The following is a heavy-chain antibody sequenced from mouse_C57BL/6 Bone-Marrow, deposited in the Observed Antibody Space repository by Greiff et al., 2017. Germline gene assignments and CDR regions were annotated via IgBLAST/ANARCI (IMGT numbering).Heavy chain of an antibody. J-gene: IGHJ2*01. CDR1: GYTFTDYE. CDR2: IDPETGGT. V-gene: IGHV1-15*01. D-gene: IGHD1-1*01. CDR3: TRGGSSYVRYFDY. Sequence: VQLVESGAELVRPGASVTLSCKASGYTFTDYEMHWVKQTPVHGLEWIGAIDPETGGTAYNQKFKGKAILTADKSSSTAYMELRSLTSEDSAVYYCTRGGSSYVRYFDYWGQGTTLTVSS.